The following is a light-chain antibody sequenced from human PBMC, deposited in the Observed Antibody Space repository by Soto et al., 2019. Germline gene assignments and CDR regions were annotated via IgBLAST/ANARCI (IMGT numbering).Light chain of an antibody. CDR2: GAS. V-gene: IGKV3-20*01. CDR1: QSVSSTY. J-gene: IGKJ3*01. CDR3: QQDSSSPFT. Sequence: EIVLTQSPGTLSLSPGERATLSCRASQSVSSTYLAWYQQKPGQAPRLLIYGASSRATGIPDRFSGSGSGTAFTLTISRLEPEDFAVDYCQQDSSSPFTFGPGTKVDIK.